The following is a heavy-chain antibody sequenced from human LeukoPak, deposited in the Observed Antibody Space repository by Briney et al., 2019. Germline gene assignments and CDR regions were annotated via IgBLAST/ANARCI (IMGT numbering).Heavy chain of an antibody. V-gene: IGHV3-66*01. J-gene: IGHJ6*03. Sequence: PGGSLRLSCAASGFTFSSYSMNWVRQAPGKGLQWVSIIYSGGSTYYADSVKGRFTISRDNSKNTLYLQMNSLRAEDTAVYYCARDPYSGAYYEGYYYYYMDVWGKGTTVTVSS. CDR3: ARDPYSGAYYEGYYYYYMDV. CDR1: GFTFSSYS. D-gene: IGHD1-26*01. CDR2: IYSGGST.